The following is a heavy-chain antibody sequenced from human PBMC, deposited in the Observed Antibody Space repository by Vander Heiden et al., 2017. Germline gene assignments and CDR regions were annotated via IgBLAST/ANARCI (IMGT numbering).Heavy chain of an antibody. CDR2: IADSGGSQ. D-gene: IGHD1-1*01. CDR3: VKAQGNNGNDGWFDP. CDR1: GFTFSSYA. J-gene: IGHJ5*02. V-gene: IGHV3-23*01. Sequence: EVQLLESGGGLVQPVGSLRLSCAAPGFTFSSYARNWVRQAPGKGLEWVSGIADSGGSQTYADPVKGRFTISRDNSKNTLNLKMNSLRAEDTAVYYCVKAQGNNGNDGWFDPWGQGTLVIVSS.